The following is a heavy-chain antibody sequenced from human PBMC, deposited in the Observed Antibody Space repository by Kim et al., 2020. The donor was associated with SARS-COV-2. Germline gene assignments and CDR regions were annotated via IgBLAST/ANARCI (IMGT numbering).Heavy chain of an antibody. CDR1: GLTVSSDY. Sequence: GGSLRLSCAPSGLTVSSDYMSWVRQAPGLGLESVSVIYRDGSIYYADSVKGRFIISRDNSKNTLYLQMNSLRVDDTAVYYCARGGGAYCGSDCYRALDYWGQGTLVTVSS. CDR3: ARGGGAYCGSDCYRALDY. CDR2: IYRDGSI. J-gene: IGHJ4*02. D-gene: IGHD2-21*01. V-gene: IGHV3-66*01.